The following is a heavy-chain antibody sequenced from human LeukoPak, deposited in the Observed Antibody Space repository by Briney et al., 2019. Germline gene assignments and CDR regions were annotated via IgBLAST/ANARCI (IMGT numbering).Heavy chain of an antibody. CDR1: GCSISSGYY. Sequence: PSETLSLTCTVSGCSISSGYYWGWIRQPPGKGLEWIGSIYHSGSTYYNPSLKSRVTISVDTSKNQFSLKLSSVTAADTAVYYCARGGVGATRVWGQGTMVAVSS. CDR2: IYHSGST. D-gene: IGHD1-26*01. J-gene: IGHJ3*01. CDR3: ARGGVGATRV. V-gene: IGHV4-38-2*02.